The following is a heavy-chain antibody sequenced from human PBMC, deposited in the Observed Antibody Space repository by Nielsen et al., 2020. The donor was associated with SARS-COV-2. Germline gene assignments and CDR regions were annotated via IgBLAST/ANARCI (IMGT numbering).Heavy chain of an antibody. CDR1: GFTFSSYA. V-gene: IGHV3-23*01. D-gene: IGHD5-18*01. Sequence: GSLRLSCAASGFTFSSYAMSWVRQAPGKGLEWVSGLSASGTRTYYADSVKGRFTISRDNSKNTLYLQINSLRAEDTAVYFCARDPVDTAMDPYFFDYWGQGTLVTVSS. CDR2: LSASGTRT. CDR3: ARDPVDTAMDPYFFDY. J-gene: IGHJ4*02.